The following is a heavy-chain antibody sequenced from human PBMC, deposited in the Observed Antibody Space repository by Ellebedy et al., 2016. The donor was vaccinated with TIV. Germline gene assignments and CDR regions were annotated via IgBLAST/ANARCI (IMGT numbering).Heavy chain of an antibody. D-gene: IGHD5-18*01. J-gene: IGHJ4*02. CDR1: GDSINNYY. V-gene: IGHV4-59*01. CDR3: ARTRYGLFFDY. CDR2: IYYSGGAYS. Sequence: SETLSLTCSVSGDSINNYYWSWIRQPPGKGLEWVGYIYYSGGAYSSYNPSLKSRVTISIDTSKNQFSLSLNSVIAADTAVYYCARTRYGLFFDYWGQGTLVTVSS.